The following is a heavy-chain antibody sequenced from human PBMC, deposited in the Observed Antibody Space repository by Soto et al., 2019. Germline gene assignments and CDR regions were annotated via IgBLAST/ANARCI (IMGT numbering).Heavy chain of an antibody. CDR2: IYEGGNT. J-gene: IGHJ3*02. V-gene: IGHV4-30-2*01. Sequence: QLQLQESGSGLVKPSQTLSLTCAVSGGCIISGGYSWRWIRQPPGKGLQWIGHIYEGGNTYYTPSLESRVAISTDKSKNQFSLRLSSVTAADTAVYYCARRSPEDAFDIWGQGTMVTVSP. CDR3: ARRSPEDAFDI. CDR1: GGCIISGGYS.